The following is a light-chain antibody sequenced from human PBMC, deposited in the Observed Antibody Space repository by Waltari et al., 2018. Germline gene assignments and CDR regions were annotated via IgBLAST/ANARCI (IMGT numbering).Light chain of an antibody. CDR2: EVN. CDR1: SSDVGPYNL. Sequence: QSALTQPASVSGSPGQSITIPCPGTSSDVGPYNLVSWYRQHPGKAPKLMIYEVNKRPSGVSNRFSGSKSGNTASLTISGLQAEDEADYYCCSYAGRTWVFGGGTKLTVL. V-gene: IGLV2-23*02. J-gene: IGLJ3*02. CDR3: CSYAGRTWV.